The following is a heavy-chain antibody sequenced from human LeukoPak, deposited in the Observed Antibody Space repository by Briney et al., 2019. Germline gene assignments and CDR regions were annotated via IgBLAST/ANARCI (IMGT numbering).Heavy chain of an antibody. J-gene: IGHJ5*02. D-gene: IGHD6-19*01. CDR3: ARKTYSSGWRVPIDP. CDR1: GGSVSSHTYY. Sequence: SETLSLTCTVSGGSVSSHTYYWGWIRQPPGKGLEWIGSMHYIGSSYYNPSLKSRVTISIDTSKNQFSLNLSSVTAADTAVYYCARKTYSSGWRVPIDPWGRGTLVTVSS. CDR2: MHYIGSS. V-gene: IGHV4-39*01.